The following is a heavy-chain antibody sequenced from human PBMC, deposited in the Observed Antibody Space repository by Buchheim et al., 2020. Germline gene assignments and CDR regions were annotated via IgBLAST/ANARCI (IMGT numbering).Heavy chain of an antibody. CDR3: AKDIRFLEWLGALH. CDR2: ISYDGSNK. D-gene: IGHD3-3*01. J-gene: IGHJ4*02. Sequence: QVQLVESGGGVVQPGRSLRLSCAASGFTFSSYGMHWVRQAPGKGLEWVAVISYDGSNKYYADSVKGRFTISRDNSKNPLYLQMNSLRAEDTAVYYCAKDIRFLEWLGALHWGQGTL. V-gene: IGHV3-30*18. CDR1: GFTFSSYG.